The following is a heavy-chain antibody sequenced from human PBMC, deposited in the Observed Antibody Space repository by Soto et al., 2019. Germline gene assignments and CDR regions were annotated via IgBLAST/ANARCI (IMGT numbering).Heavy chain of an antibody. D-gene: IGHD2-8*01. Sequence: ASVKVSCKASGYTFTSYYMHWVRQAPGQGLEWMGLINPSGGSTSYADSVKGGFTISRDNSKNTLYLKMNSLRAEDTAFFYCAKSKDIVLMVYAMGFDPWGQGTLVTVSS. CDR2: INPSGGST. CDR3: AKSKDIVLMVYAMGFDP. V-gene: IGHV1-46*04. J-gene: IGHJ5*02. CDR1: GYTFTSYY.